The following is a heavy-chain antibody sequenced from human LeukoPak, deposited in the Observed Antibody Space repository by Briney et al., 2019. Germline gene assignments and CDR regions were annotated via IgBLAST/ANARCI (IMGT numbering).Heavy chain of an antibody. CDR3: ARAPPGTVTVDY. V-gene: IGHV3-33*01. CDR1: GYTFSSYG. Sequence: GGSLRLSCAASGYTFSSYGMHWVRQAPGKGLEWVAVIWYDGSNKYYADSVKGRFTISRDNSKNTLYLQMNSLRAEDTAVYYCARAPPGTVTVDYWGRGTLVTVSS. CDR2: IWYDGSNK. D-gene: IGHD4-17*01. J-gene: IGHJ4*02.